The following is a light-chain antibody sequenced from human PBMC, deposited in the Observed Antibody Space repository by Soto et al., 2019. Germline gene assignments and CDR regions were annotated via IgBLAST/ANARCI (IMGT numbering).Light chain of an antibody. Sequence: QSALTQPPSASGSPGQSVTISCTGTSSDVGSYNYVSWYQQHPGKAPKLMIYEVSKRPSGVPDRFSGSKSGNTASLTVSGLQVEDEADYYCSSYAGSNNFVFGGGTKLTVL. J-gene: IGLJ2*01. CDR3: SSYAGSNNFV. V-gene: IGLV2-8*01. CDR2: EVS. CDR1: SSDVGSYNY.